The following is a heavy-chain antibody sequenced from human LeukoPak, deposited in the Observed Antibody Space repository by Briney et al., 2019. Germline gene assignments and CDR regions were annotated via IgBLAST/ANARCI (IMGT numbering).Heavy chain of an antibody. CDR3: ARDAGSRITDGDMAFDI. V-gene: IGHV4-30-4*01. CDR2: IYYSGST. Sequence: SETLSLTCTVSGGSISSGDYYWSWIRQPPGKGLEWIGYIYYSGSTYYNPSLKSRVTISVDTSKNQFSLKLSSVTVAGTAVYYCARDAGSRITDGDMAFDIWGQGTMVTVSS. J-gene: IGHJ3*02. CDR1: GGSISSGDYY. D-gene: IGHD3-10*01.